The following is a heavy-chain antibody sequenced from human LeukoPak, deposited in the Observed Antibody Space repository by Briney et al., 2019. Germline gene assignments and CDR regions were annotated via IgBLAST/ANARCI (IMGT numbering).Heavy chain of an antibody. CDR3: ALVVDYSGSGTYLVDY. Sequence: SETLSLTCAVYGGSFNVYHWRWIRQPPGKGLEWIGEISHSGSTNYNPSLMSRVTVSADTSKKQLSLNLSSVTAADTAVYYCALVVDYSGSGTYLVDYWGQGTLVTVSS. CDR1: GGSFNVYH. J-gene: IGHJ4*02. V-gene: IGHV4-34*01. CDR2: ISHSGST. D-gene: IGHD3-10*01.